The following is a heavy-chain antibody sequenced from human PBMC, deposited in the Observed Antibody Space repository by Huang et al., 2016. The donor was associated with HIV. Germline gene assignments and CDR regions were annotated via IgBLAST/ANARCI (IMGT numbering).Heavy chain of an antibody. D-gene: IGHD3-22*01. CDR3: TRDGTTASYYSESSGFDL. CDR2: FNPNSGGA. Sequence: QVQLVQSGAEVAKPGDSVKVSCKVTGFIITDSYLHWVRQAPGQGLEWMGWFNPNSGGAKDAQKFQGRVTMTTDTSVSTVYMVLSSLRSDDTATYYCTRDGTTASYYSESSGFDLWGQGTLVTVSS. J-gene: IGHJ4*02. V-gene: IGHV1-2*02. CDR1: GFIITDSY.